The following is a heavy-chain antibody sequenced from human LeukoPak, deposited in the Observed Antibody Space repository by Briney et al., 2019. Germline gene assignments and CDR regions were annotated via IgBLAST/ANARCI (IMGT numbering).Heavy chain of an antibody. CDR3: ARDGSDSYGMDV. D-gene: IGHD2-15*01. Sequence: GVAVKVSCKASGCTFTGYYMHWVRQAPGQGLEWMGWINPNSGGTNYAQKFQGWVTMTRDTSISTAYMELSRLRSDDTAVYYCARDGSDSYGMDVWGQGTTVTVSS. V-gene: IGHV1-2*04. CDR1: GCTFTGYY. J-gene: IGHJ6*02. CDR2: INPNSGGT.